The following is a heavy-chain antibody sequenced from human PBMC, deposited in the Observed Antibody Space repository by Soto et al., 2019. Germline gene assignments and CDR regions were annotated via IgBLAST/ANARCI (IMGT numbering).Heavy chain of an antibody. Sequence: SQTLSLICAISGDSVSSNSAAWNWIRLSPSRGLEWLARTYYRYRWYNDYAVSVRSRITVNPDTSKNQFSLQLTSVTPEDTAVYYCAGTTSHQWYYMDVWGKGTTVTVSS. D-gene: IGHD1-7*01. V-gene: IGHV6-1*01. J-gene: IGHJ6*03. CDR2: TYYRYRWYN. CDR1: GDSVSSNSAA. CDR3: AGTTSHQWYYMDV.